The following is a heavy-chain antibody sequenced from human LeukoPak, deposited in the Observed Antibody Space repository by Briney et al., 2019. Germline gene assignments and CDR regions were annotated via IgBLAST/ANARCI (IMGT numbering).Heavy chain of an antibody. CDR2: ISAYNGNT. CDR1: GYTFTSYG. D-gene: IGHD2-2*01. CDR3: ASNVVVPAPGAFDI. Sequence: ASVKVSCKASGYTFTSYGISWVRQAPGQGLEWMGWISAYNGNTNYAQKLQGRVTMTTDTSTSTAYMELSSLRSEDTAVYYCASNVVVPAPGAFDIWGQGTMVTVSS. J-gene: IGHJ3*02. V-gene: IGHV1-18*01.